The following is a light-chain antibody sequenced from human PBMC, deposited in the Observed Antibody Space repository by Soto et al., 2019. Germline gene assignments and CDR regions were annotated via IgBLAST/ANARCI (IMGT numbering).Light chain of an antibody. Sequence: DIQMTQSPSSLSASVGDRVTITCRSSQGIINYLAWYQQKPGKVPKLLIYAASTLQSGVPSRFSGSGSGTDFTLNISSLQPEDVATYYCHKYNSAPLTFGGGTKVEIK. CDR3: HKYNSAPLT. V-gene: IGKV1-27*01. CDR1: QGIINY. J-gene: IGKJ4*01. CDR2: AAS.